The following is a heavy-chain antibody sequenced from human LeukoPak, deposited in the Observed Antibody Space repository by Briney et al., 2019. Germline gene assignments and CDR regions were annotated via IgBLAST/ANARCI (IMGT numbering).Heavy chain of an antibody. D-gene: IGHD6-13*01. CDR3: ARGHTNRATWYRTRQLAYYYGMDV. CDR1: GYTFTSYD. V-gene: IGHV1-8*03. J-gene: IGHJ6*02. CDR2: MNPNSGNT. Sequence: GASVKVSCKASGYTFTSYDINWVRQATGQGLEWMGWMNPNSGNTGYTQKFQGRVTITRNTSISTAYMELSSLRSEDTAVYYCARGHTNRATWYRTRQLAYYYGMDVWGQGTTVTVSS.